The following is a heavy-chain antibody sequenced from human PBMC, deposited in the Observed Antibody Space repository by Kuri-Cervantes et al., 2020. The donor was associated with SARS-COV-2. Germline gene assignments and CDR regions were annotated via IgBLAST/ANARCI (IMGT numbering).Heavy chain of an antibody. CDR2: SNSDGTFT. CDR1: GFTFSSHW. CDR3: ARGGGYTGPNNYWFDP. D-gene: IGHD2-2*02. J-gene: IGHJ5*02. Sequence: GESLKISCVASGFTFSSHWMYWVRQVPGKGLVWVSRSNSDGTFTTYADSVEGRFTISRDNAKNTLYLQMNSLRAEDTALYYCARGGGYTGPNNYWFDPWGQGTLVTVSS. V-gene: IGHV3-74*03.